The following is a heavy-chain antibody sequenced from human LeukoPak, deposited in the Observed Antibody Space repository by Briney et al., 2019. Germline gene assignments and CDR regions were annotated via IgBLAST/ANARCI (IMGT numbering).Heavy chain of an antibody. V-gene: IGHV3-23*01. Sequence: GGSLRLSCVGSGFTFSNHQMNWVRQAPGKGLEWVSLISGSTGSTYYADSVKGRFSISRDNSKNTVYLQMNSLRVEDTAVYYCARDQRYCSSSSCPWEPFDYWGQGTLVTVSS. CDR3: ARDQRYCSSSSCPWEPFDY. D-gene: IGHD2-2*01. CDR1: GFTFSNHQ. J-gene: IGHJ4*02. CDR2: ISGSTGST.